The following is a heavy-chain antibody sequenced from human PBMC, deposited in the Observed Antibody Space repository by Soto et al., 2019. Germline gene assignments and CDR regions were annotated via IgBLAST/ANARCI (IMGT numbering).Heavy chain of an antibody. V-gene: IGHV5-10-1*01. CDR2: IDPSDSYT. Sequence: GESLKISCKGSGYRFTSYWINWVRQMPGKGLEWMGRIDPSDSYTNYSPSFQGHVTISADKSISTAYLQWSSLKASDTAMYYCARRHSSSSAFDPWGQGTLVTSPQ. CDR1: GYRFTSYW. D-gene: IGHD6-13*01. J-gene: IGHJ5*02. CDR3: ARRHSSSSAFDP.